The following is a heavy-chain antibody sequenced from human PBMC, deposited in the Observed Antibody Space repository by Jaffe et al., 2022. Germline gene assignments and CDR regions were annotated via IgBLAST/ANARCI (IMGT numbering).Heavy chain of an antibody. CDR2: INHSGST. J-gene: IGHJ4*02. CDR1: GGSFSGYY. D-gene: IGHD6-19*01. Sequence: QVQLQQWGAGLLKPSETLSLTCAVYGGSFSGYYWSWIRQPPGKGLEWIGEINHSGSTNYNPSLKSRVTISVDTSKNQFSLKLSSVTAADTAVYYCARGRYSSGWYTRLFDYWGQGTLVTVSS. CDR3: ARGRYSSGWYTRLFDY. V-gene: IGHV4-34*01.